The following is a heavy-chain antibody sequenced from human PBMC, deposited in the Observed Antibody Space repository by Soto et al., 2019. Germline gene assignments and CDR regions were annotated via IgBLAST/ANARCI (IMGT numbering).Heavy chain of an antibody. CDR2: ISSSSSYI. J-gene: IGHJ6*02. Sequence: GGSLRLSCAASGFTFSSYSMNWVRQAPGKGLEWVSSISSSSSYIYYADSVKGRFTISRDNAKNSLYLQMNSLRAEDTAVYYCARCRQLPDYYYYGMDVWGQGTTVTVSS. D-gene: IGHD6-13*01. CDR3: ARCRQLPDYYYYGMDV. CDR1: GFTFSSYS. V-gene: IGHV3-21*01.